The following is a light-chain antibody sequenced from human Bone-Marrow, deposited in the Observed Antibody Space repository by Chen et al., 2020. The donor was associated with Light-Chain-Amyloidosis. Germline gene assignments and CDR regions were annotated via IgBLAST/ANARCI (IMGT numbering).Light chain of an antibody. Sequence: DIVLTQTPRSLPVTSGEPASISCRSSQSLQHRNGYTYLGWYLQKPGQSPQLLIYLVSNRASGVPDRFRGSGSGTDFTLKISRVEPEDVGVYYCMQTVQSTWTFGQGTKVESK. CDR1: QSLQHRNGYTY. V-gene: IGKV2-28*01. J-gene: IGKJ1*01. CDR2: LVS. CDR3: MQTVQSTWT.